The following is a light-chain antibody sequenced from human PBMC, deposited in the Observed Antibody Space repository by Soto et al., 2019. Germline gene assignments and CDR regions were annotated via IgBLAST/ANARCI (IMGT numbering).Light chain of an antibody. CDR2: TTY. V-gene: IGLV1-44*01. J-gene: IGLJ2*01. Sequence: QSVLTQPPSASGTPGQTVSISCSGSNSNIGRNTVNWFQQVPGTAPKLLIFTTYQRPSGVPDRFSGSKSGTSASLAISGLQSEDDADYYCASWDESLNGWLFGGGTK. CDR1: NSNIGRNT. CDR3: ASWDESLNGWL.